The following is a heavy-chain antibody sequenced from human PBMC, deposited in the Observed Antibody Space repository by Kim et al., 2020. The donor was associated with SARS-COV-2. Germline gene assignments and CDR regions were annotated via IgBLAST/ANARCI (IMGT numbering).Heavy chain of an antibody. CDR3: ARGWYFDL. J-gene: IGHJ2*01. V-gene: IGHV3-21*01. CDR2: SSYI. Sequence: SSYIYYADSVKGRFTISRDNAKNSLYLQMNSLRAEDTAVYYCARGWYFDLWGRGTLVTVSS.